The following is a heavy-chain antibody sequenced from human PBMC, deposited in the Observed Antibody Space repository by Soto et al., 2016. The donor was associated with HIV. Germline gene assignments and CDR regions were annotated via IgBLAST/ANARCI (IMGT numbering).Heavy chain of an antibody. J-gene: IGHJ3*02. V-gene: IGHV3-23*01. CDR3: AKGRGVITFGGAHDAFDM. D-gene: IGHD3-16*01. CDR2: ISGGGNSP. CDR1: GFTFSSYA. Sequence: EVQLLESGGGLVQPGGSLRLSCAASGFTFSSYAMNWVRQAPGKGLEWVSVISGGGNSPFYADSVKGRFTISRDNSKNTLYLQMNSLRAEDTAVYYCAKGRGVITFGGAHDAFDMWGQGTMVAVSS.